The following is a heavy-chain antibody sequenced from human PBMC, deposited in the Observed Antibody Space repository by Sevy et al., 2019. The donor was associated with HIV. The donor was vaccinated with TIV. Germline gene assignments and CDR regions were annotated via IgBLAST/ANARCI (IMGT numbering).Heavy chain of an antibody. CDR2: IIPIFGTA. CDR1: GGTFSSYA. D-gene: IGHD2-2*01. V-gene: IGHV1-69*13. J-gene: IGHJ6*02. CDR3: ARVDCSSTSCFPYYYYGMDV. Sequence: ASVKVSCKASGGTFSSYAISWVRQAPGQGLEWMGGIIPIFGTANYAQKFQGRVTITADESTSTAYMELSSLRSEDMAVYYCARVDCSSTSCFPYYYYGMDVWGQGTTVTVSS.